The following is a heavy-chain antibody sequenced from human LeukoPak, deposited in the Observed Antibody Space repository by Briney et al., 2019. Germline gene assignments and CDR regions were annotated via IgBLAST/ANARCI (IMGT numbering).Heavy chain of an antibody. V-gene: IGHV4-39*01. D-gene: IGHD3-22*01. CDR2: LSYTGST. CDR1: GGSISSSSYY. Sequence: SETLSLTCTVSGGSISSSSYYWGWIRQPPGKGLEWIGSLSYTGSTYSNPSLKSRVTISVDTSKNQFSLRLRSVTAADTAVFYCARFSPDHYDNRKYFDYWGQGTLVTVSS. CDR3: ARFSPDHYDNRKYFDY. J-gene: IGHJ4*02.